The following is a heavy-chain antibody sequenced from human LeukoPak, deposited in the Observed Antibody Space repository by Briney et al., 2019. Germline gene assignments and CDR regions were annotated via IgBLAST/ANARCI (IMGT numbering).Heavy chain of an antibody. Sequence: GGSLRLSCAASGITFSGAYMTWVRQAPGKGLEWVANINPDGREKSYVDSVKGRFTISRDNAKASLYLQMNSLRAEDTAVYYCARSRRVGTSPFYGTDVWGQGTTVTVSS. D-gene: IGHD5-12*01. V-gene: IGHV3-7*04. CDR1: GITFSGAY. J-gene: IGHJ6*02. CDR3: ARSRRVGTSPFYGTDV. CDR2: INPDGREK.